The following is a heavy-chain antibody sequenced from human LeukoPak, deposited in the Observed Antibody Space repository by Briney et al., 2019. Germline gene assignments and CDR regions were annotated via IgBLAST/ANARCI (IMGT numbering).Heavy chain of an antibody. CDR1: GGSFSGYY. V-gene: IGHV4-34*01. Sequence: SETLSLTCAVYGGSFSGYYWSWIRQPPGKGLEWIGEINHSGSTNYNPSLKSRVTISVDTSKNQFSLKLSSVTAADTAVYYCARDRYLSESYYGDYYYGMDVWGQGTTVTVSS. CDR3: ARDRYLSESYYGDYYYGMDV. J-gene: IGHJ6*02. D-gene: IGHD1-26*01. CDR2: INHSGST.